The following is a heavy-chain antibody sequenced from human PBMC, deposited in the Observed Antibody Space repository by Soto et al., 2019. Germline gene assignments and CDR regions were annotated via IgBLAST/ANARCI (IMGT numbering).Heavy chain of an antibody. CDR3: AKGSTIYYYGMDV. Sequence: GGSLRLSCAASGFPFSSYGMHWVRQAPGKGLEWVALISFDGTTKYYAESVKGRFTISRDNSENTLYLQMDSLRAEDTAEYYCAKGSTIYYYGMDVWGQGTTVTVSS. CDR2: ISFDGTTK. CDR1: GFPFSSYG. J-gene: IGHJ6*02. V-gene: IGHV3-30*18.